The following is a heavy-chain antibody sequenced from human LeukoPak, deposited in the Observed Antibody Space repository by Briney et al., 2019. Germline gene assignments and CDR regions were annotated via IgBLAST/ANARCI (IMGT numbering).Heavy chain of an antibody. D-gene: IGHD6-13*01. Sequence: SGGSLRLSCAASGFTFSSYGMHWVRQAPGKGLEWVSSISSSSSYIYYADSVKGRFTISRDNAKNSLYLQMNSLRAEDTAVYYCARSPGIAAANDYWGQGTLVTVSS. J-gene: IGHJ4*02. CDR3: ARSPGIAAANDY. V-gene: IGHV3-21*01. CDR2: ISSSSSYI. CDR1: GFTFSSYG.